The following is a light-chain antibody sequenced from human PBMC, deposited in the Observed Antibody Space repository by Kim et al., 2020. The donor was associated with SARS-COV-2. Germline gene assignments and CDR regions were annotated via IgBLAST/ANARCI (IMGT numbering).Light chain of an antibody. CDR1: QSIVVW. V-gene: IGKV1-5*03. CDR3: QQYSNYPLT. Sequence: IQITQSPSTLSASVGDRVNITCRASQSIVVWLAWYQQKPGKAPKLVIYKASSLESGVPSRFSGSGSGTEFTLTISSLHPDDLGTYFCQQYSNYPLTFGGGTKVDIK. CDR2: KAS. J-gene: IGKJ4*02.